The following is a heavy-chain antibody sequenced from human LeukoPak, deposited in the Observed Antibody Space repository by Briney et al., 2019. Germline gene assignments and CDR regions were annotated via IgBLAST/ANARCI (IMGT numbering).Heavy chain of an antibody. CDR3: AREGGGSCYFYCYYYYMDV. V-gene: IGHV3-7*01. Sequence: GGSLRLSCAASGFTFSSYWMSWVRQAPGKGLEWVANIKQDGSEKYYVDSVKGRFTISRDNAKNSLYLQMNSLRAEDTAVYYCAREGGGSCYFYCYYYYMDVWGKGTTVTVSS. CDR2: IKQDGSEK. CDR1: GFTFSSYW. J-gene: IGHJ6*03. D-gene: IGHD2-15*01.